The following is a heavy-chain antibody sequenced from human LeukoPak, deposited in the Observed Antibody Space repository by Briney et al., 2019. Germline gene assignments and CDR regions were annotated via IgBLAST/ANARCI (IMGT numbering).Heavy chain of an antibody. D-gene: IGHD6-13*01. J-gene: IGHJ4*02. V-gene: IGHV4-59*01. Sequence: SETLSLTCTVSGGSISSYYWSWIRQPPGKGLEWIGYIYYSGSTNYNPSLKSRVTISVDTSKNQFSLKLSSVTAADTAVYYCARTLRTRVAAAKYYFDYWGQGTLVTVSS. CDR3: ARTLRTRVAAAKYYFDY. CDR1: GGSISSYY. CDR2: IYYSGST.